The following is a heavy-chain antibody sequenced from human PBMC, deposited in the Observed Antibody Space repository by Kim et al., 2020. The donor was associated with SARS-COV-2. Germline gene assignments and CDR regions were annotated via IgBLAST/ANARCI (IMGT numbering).Heavy chain of an antibody. V-gene: IGHV3-48*01. Sequence: GGSLRLSCLAFGFTFSDYGMHWVRQAPGKGLEWLSCISNDGGVVYYADSVRGRFTVSRDDAKNSLYLQMNSLTVDDTAFYYCIKGGRPGGMD. CDR2: ISNDGGVV. D-gene: IGHD1-26*01. CDR1: GFTFSDYG. CDR3: IKGGRPGGMD. J-gene: IGHJ6*01.